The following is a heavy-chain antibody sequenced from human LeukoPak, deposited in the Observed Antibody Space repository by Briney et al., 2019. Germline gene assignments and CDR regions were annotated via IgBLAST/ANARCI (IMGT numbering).Heavy chain of an antibody. CDR3: ARESLKNCGGDCYALS. CDR2: INPNSGGT. CDR1: GYTFTDYY. V-gene: IGHV1-2*02. Sequence: GASVKVSCKASGYTFTDYYMHWVRQAPGQGLEWMGWINPNSGGTNYAQKFQGRVTMTRDTSISTAYMELSRLRSDDTAVYYCARESLKNCGGDCYALSWGQGTLVTVSS. D-gene: IGHD2-21*02. J-gene: IGHJ5*02.